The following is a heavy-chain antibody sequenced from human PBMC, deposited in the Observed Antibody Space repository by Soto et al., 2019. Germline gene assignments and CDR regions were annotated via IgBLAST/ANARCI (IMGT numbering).Heavy chain of an antibody. D-gene: IGHD3-10*01. CDR3: AKDERSKLVSFYYYFDY. J-gene: IGHJ4*02. V-gene: IGHV3-23*01. CDR1: GFTFSSYA. Sequence: GGSLRLSCAASGFTFSSYAMSWVRQAPGKGLEWVSAISGSGGSTYYADSVKGRFTISRDNSKNTLYLQMNSLRAEDTAVYYCAKDERSKLVSFYYYFDYWGQGTLVTVSS. CDR2: ISGSGGST.